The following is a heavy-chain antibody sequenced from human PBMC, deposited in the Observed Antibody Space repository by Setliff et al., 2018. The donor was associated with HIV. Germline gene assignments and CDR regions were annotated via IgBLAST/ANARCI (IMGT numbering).Heavy chain of an antibody. CDR1: DDPISSYY. J-gene: IGHJ6*03. CDR2: LYVSGDT. V-gene: IGHV4-4*07. CDR3: ALTGHRLLRGYMDV. Sequence: PSETLSLTCYVTDDPISSYYWSWVRQPAGKGLEWIGRLYVSGDTNYNPSLKSRVTMSLDTSKEHFSLNLKSVTAADTAVYYCALTGHRLLRGYMDVWGKGTTVTVS. D-gene: IGHD2-15*01.